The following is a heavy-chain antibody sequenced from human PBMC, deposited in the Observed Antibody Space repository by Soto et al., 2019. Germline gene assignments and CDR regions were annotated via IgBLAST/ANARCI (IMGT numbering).Heavy chain of an antibody. CDR3: ARRGTYSSGWDY. Sequence: GESLKISCKGSGYIFTSYWIGWVRQMPGKGLEWMGIIHGGDSNTRYSPSFEGQVTISTDKSISTAYLQWSSLKASDTAMYYCARRGTYSSGWDYWGQGTLVTVSS. V-gene: IGHV5-51*01. CDR1: GYIFTSYW. CDR2: IHGGDSNT. D-gene: IGHD6-19*01. J-gene: IGHJ4*02.